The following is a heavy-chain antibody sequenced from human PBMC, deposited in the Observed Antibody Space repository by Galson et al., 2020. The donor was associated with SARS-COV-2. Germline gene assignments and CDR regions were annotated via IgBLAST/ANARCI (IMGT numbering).Heavy chain of an antibody. V-gene: IGHV4-39*01. J-gene: IGHJ4*02. Sequence: SETLSLTCTVSGGSISSSSYYWGWIRQPPGKGLEWIGSIYYSGSTYYNPSLKSRVTISVDTSKNQFSLKLSSVTAADTAVYYCASPRIYYYGSGSPTYFDYWGQGTLVTVSS. D-gene: IGHD3-10*01. CDR3: ASPRIYYYGSGSPTYFDY. CDR1: GGSISSSSYY. CDR2: IYYSGST.